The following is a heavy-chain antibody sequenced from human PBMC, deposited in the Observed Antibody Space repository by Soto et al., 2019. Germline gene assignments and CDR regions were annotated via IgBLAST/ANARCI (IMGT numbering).Heavy chain of an antibody. CDR2: INHSGST. CDR3: ARGVEFLYDY. Sequence: SETLSLTCAVYGGSFSGYYWSWIRQPPGKGLEWIGEINHSGSTNYNPSLKSRVTISVDTSKNQFSLKLSSVTAADTAVYYCARGVEFLYDYWGQGTLVTVSS. J-gene: IGHJ4*02. V-gene: IGHV4-34*01. D-gene: IGHD3-16*01. CDR1: GGSFSGYY.